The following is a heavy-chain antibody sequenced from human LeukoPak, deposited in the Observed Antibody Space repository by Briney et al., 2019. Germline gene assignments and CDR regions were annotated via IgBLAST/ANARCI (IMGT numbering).Heavy chain of an antibody. D-gene: IGHD1-1*01. J-gene: IGHJ4*02. Sequence: PGRSLRLSCAASGFIFSNDAMHWVRQAPGKGLEWVAFIWFDGSNKHYADSVKGRFTISRDNSEDTLYLQMNSLRAEGTAVYYCVRDPSGSGFAFDSWGQGALVTVSS. CDR3: VRDPSGSGFAFDS. V-gene: IGHV3-33*01. CDR2: IWFDGSNK. CDR1: GFIFSNDA.